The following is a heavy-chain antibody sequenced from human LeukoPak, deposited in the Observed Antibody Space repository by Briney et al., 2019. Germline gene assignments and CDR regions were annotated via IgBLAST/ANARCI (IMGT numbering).Heavy chain of an antibody. CDR2: INPNSGGT. D-gene: IGHD4-17*01. V-gene: IGHV1-2*02. J-gene: IGHJ4*02. CDR1: GYSFTVYY. CDR3: ASLYGDNVASDY. Sequence: GASVKVSCKASGYSFTVYYMHWVRQAPGQGLEWMGWINPNSGGTNYAQKFLGRVTMTRDTSISTAYMELSRLRSDDTAVYYCASLYGDNVASDYWGQGTLVTVSS.